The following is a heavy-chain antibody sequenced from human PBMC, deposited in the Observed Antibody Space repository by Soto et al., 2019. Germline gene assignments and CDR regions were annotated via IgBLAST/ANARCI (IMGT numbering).Heavy chain of an antibody. Sequence: QVQLVQSGAEVKKPGASVKVSCKASGYTFTSYGISWVRQAPGQGLEWMGWISAYNGNTNYAQKLQGRVTMTADTPTSTGYMELRSLTSDDPAVDYCARHGVVTPFDYWGQGTLVTVSS. J-gene: IGHJ4*02. D-gene: IGHD2-15*01. CDR2: ISAYNGNT. V-gene: IGHV1-18*01. CDR1: GYTFTSYG. CDR3: ARHGVVTPFDY.